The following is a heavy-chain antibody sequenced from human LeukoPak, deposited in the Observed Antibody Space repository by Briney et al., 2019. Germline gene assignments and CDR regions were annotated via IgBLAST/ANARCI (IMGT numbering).Heavy chain of an antibody. CDR1: GFTFGDYA. Sequence: GGSLRLSCTASGFTFGDYAMGWVRQAPGKGLEWVGFIRSKAYGGTTEYAASVKGRFTISRDDSKSIAYLQMNSLKTEDTAVYYCTRAAYQQWLFFDYWGQGTLVTVSS. V-gene: IGHV3-49*04. D-gene: IGHD6-19*01. J-gene: IGHJ4*02. CDR3: TRAAYQQWLFFDY. CDR2: IRSKAYGGTT.